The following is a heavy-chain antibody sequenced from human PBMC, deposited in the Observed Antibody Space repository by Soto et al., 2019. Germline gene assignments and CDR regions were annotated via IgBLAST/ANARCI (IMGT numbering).Heavy chain of an antibody. J-gene: IGHJ4*02. CDR2: ISAYNGNT. Sequence: AASVKVSCKASGYTFTSYGISWVRQAPGQGLEWMGWISAYNGNTNYAQKLQGRVTMTTDTSTSTAYMELRSLRSDDTAVYYCARGGVRFYYDFWSGYYTGIRLDYWGQGTLVTVSS. CDR1: GYTFTSYG. D-gene: IGHD3-3*01. V-gene: IGHV1-18*01. CDR3: ARGGVRFYYDFWSGYYTGIRLDY.